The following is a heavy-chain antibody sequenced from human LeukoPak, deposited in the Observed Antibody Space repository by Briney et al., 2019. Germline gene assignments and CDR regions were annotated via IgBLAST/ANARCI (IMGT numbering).Heavy chain of an antibody. J-gene: IGHJ6*02. D-gene: IGHD6-13*01. CDR1: GFTFSNFW. CDR3: ARAYSSSWLAYYYYGMDV. V-gene: IGHV3-7*01. Sequence: PGGSLRLSCAASGFTFSNFWMGWARQGPEKGLQWVASINRDGSEKHPVDSVKGRFTISRDNAKNSLYLQMNSLRAEDTAVYYCARAYSSSWLAYYYYGMDVWGQGTTVTVSS. CDR2: INRDGSEK.